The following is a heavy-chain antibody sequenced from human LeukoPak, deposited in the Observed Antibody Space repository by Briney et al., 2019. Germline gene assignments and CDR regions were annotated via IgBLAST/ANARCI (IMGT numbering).Heavy chain of an antibody. V-gene: IGHV6-1*01. J-gene: IGHJ4*02. Sequence: SQTLSLTCAISGDSVSSNSAAWNWIRQSPSRGLEWLGRTYYRSKWYNDYAVSVKSRITINPDTSKNQFSLQLNSVTPEDTAVYYCARDHGSSMEWYYGSGSYYNRPYYFDSWGQGTLVTVSS. CDR1: GDSVSSNSAA. CDR2: TYYRSKWYN. CDR3: ARDHGSSMEWYYGSGSYYNRPYYFDS. D-gene: IGHD3-10*01.